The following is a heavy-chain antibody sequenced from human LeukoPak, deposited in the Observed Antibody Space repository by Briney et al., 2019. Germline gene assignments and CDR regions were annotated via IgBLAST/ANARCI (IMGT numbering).Heavy chain of an antibody. V-gene: IGHV3-33*08. J-gene: IGHJ4*02. D-gene: IGHD2-21*01. Sequence: GGSLRLSCAGSGFTFSSHWMSWVRQAPGKGLEWVAVIWYDGSNKYYADSVKGRFTISRDNSKNTLYLQMNSLRAEDTAVYYCARDILQQYYFDYWGQGTLVTVSS. CDR3: ARDILQQYYFDY. CDR1: GFTFSSHW. CDR2: IWYDGSNK.